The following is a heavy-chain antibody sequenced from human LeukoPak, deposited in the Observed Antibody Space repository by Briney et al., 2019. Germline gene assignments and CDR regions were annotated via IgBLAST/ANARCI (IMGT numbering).Heavy chain of an antibody. Sequence: SVKVSCKASGGTFSSYAISWVRQAPGQGLEWMGGIIPIFGTANHAQKFQGRVTITADESTSTAYMELSSPRSEDTAVYYCARGKVPYYYYYMDVWGKGTTVTISS. J-gene: IGHJ6*03. CDR2: IIPIFGTA. V-gene: IGHV1-69*01. CDR1: GGTFSSYA. CDR3: ARGKVPYYYYYMDV.